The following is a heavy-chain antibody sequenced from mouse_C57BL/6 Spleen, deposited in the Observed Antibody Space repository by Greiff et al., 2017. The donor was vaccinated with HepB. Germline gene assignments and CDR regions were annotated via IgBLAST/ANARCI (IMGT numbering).Heavy chain of an antibody. D-gene: IGHD2-4*01. J-gene: IGHJ2*01. Sequence: VQLQQSGPELVKPGASVKISCKASGYAFSSSWMNWVKQRPGKGLEWIGRIYPGDGDTNYNGKFKGKATLTADKSSSTAYMQLSSLTSEDSAVYFCARIYYDYVDYWGQSTTLTVSS. CDR1: GYAFSSSW. CDR2: IYPGDGDT. V-gene: IGHV1-82*01. CDR3: ARIYYDYVDY.